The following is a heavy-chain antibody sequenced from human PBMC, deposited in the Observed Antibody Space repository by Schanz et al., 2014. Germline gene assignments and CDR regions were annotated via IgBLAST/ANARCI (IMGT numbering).Heavy chain of an antibody. J-gene: IGHJ2*01. Sequence: QVQLVQSGAEVKKPGASVKVSCKASGYTFTSYSMHWVRQAPGQGLEWLGWIRPDNGHTTYSQKVRDRVIFTTDTSANTAYMELRSLRSDDTAHYYWVRVPSRDVSFDLWGRGTLVTVSS. V-gene: IGHV1-18*04. CDR2: IRPDNGHT. CDR1: GYTFTSYS. CDR3: VRVPSRDVSFDL.